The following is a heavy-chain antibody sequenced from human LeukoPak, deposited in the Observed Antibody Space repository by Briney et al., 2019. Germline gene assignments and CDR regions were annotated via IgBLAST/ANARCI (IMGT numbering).Heavy chain of an antibody. CDR1: GYTFTGYY. V-gene: IGHV1-2*02. J-gene: IGHJ3*02. D-gene: IGHD3/OR15-3a*01. Sequence: ASVKVSCKASGYTFTGYYMHWVRQAPGQGLEWMGWINPNSGGTNYAQKFQVRVTMTRDTSISTAYMELSRLRSDDTAVYYCARVFAGLGFSDAFDIWGQGTMVTVSS. CDR3: ARVFAGLGFSDAFDI. CDR2: INPNSGGT.